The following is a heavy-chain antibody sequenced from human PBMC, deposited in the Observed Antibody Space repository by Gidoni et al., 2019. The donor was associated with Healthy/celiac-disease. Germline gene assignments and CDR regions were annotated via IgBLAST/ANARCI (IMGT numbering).Heavy chain of an antibody. Sequence: QVQLQESGPGLVKPSGTLSLTCAVSGGSISSSNWWIGEIYHSGSTNYNPSLKSRVTISVDKSKNQFSLKLSSVTAADTAVYYCARVVRYYYDSSGYFDYWGQGTLVTVSS. J-gene: IGHJ4*02. CDR1: GGSISSSNW. CDR3: ARVVRYYYDSSGYFDY. D-gene: IGHD3-22*01. CDR2: IYHSGST. V-gene: IGHV4-4*02.